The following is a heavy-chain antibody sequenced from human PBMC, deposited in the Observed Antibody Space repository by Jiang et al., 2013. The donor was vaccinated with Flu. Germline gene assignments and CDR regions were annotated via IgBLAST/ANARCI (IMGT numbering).Heavy chain of an antibody. D-gene: IGHD6-13*01. CDR3: ARQGEKWGSSWYYFDN. Sequence: LLKPSETLSLICTVFGGSITSSSYYWGWIRQPPGKGLEWIGSVHYTGSTYFNSSLKSRVTISADTSNDQFSLKLTSVTAADTAVYYCARQGEKWGSSWYYFDNWGQGTLVTVS. J-gene: IGHJ4*02. CDR1: GGSITSSSYY. V-gene: IGHV4-39*01. CDR2: VHYTGST.